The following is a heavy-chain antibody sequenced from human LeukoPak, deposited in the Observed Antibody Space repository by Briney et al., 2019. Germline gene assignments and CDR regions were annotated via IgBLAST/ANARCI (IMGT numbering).Heavy chain of an antibody. D-gene: IGHD2-15*01. CDR1: GFTFSTYT. Sequence: GGSLRLSRAASGFTFSTYTMSWVRQAPGKGLEWVSAINSGGGTSYADSVKGRFTISRDNSKNTLYLQMNSLRAEDAAVYYCAKGRDCSGGSCSYRPFDYWGQGTLVTVSS. J-gene: IGHJ4*02. V-gene: IGHV3-23*01. CDR3: AKGRDCSGGSCSYRPFDY. CDR2: INSGGGT.